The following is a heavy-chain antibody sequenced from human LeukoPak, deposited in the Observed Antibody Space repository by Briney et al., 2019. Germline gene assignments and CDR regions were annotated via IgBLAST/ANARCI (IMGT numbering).Heavy chain of an antibody. CDR1: GGSIRSYY. J-gene: IGHJ4*02. CDR3: ARQTGSGLFTLP. D-gene: IGHD3/OR15-3a*01. Sequence: PSETLSLTCTVSGGSIRSYYWGWIRQPPGKGLEWIGSMYYTGNTYYNASLKSRVTISIDTSKNQISLRLTSVTATDTAMYYCARQTGSGLFTLPGGQGTLVTVSS. CDR2: MYYTGNT. V-gene: IGHV4-39*01.